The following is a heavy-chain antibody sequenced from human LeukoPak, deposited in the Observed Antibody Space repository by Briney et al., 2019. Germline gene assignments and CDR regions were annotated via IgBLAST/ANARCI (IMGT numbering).Heavy chain of an antibody. CDR3: ARAMTTVTEIDY. V-gene: IGHV3-48*03. D-gene: IGHD4-17*01. J-gene: IGHJ4*02. CDR2: ISSSGSTI. Sequence: PGGSLRLSCAASGFTFSSYEMNWVRQAPGKGLEWVSYISSSGSTIYYADSVKGRFTISRDNAKNSLYLQMNSLRAEDTAVYYCARAMTTVTEIDYWGQGTLVTVSS. CDR1: GFTFSSYE.